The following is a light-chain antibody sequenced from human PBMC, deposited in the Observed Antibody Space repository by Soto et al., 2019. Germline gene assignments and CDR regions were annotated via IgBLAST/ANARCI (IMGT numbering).Light chain of an antibody. V-gene: IGKV1-27*01. Sequence: DIQMTQSPTSLSASVGDRVTITCRASQGSRNFVAWYQQKPGKAPKLLIYAASTLQSGVPSRFSGSGSGTDFTLTINSLQPEDDATYSCQKYSSVPVFGPGTKVEIK. CDR1: QGSRNF. CDR3: QKYSSVPV. J-gene: IGKJ3*01. CDR2: AAS.